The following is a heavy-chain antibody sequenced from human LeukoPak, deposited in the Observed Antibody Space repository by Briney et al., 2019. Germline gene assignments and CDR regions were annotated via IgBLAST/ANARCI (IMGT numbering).Heavy chain of an antibody. J-gene: IGHJ4*02. CDR3: SGQYSSSSVVDY. CDR2: ISSSSSYT. V-gene: IGHV3-11*06. Sequence: GGSLRLSCAASGFTFSDYYMSWIRQAPGKGLEWVSYISSSSSYTNYADSVKGRFTISRDNAKNSLYLQMNSLRAEDTAIYYCSGQYSSSSVVDYWGQGTLVTVSS. D-gene: IGHD6-6*01. CDR1: GFTFSDYY.